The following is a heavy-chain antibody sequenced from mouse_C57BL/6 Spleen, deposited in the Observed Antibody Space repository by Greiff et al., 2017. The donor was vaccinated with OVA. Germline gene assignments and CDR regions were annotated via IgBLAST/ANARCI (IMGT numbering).Heavy chain of an antibody. V-gene: IGHV1-64*01. Sequence: QVQLKQPGAELVKPGASVKLSCKASGYTFTSYWMHWVKQRPGQGLEWIGMIHPNSGSTNYNEKFKSKATLTVDKSSSTAYMQLSSLTSEDSAVYYCARTGYDGYWAWFAYWGQGTLVTVSA. D-gene: IGHD2-3*01. CDR2: IHPNSGST. CDR3: ARTGYDGYWAWFAY. CDR1: GYTFTSYW. J-gene: IGHJ3*01.